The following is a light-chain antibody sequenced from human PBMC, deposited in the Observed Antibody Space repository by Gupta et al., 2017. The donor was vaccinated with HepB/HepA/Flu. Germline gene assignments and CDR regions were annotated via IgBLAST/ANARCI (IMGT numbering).Light chain of an antibody. CDR3: GTWDSRLSVVV. CDR2: ESN. V-gene: IGLV1-51*02. Sequence: QSVLTQPPSVSAAPGQKVAISCSGSSSDIGNNYVSWYQQLPGTAPKLLIYESNKRPSGIPDRFSGSKSGTSATLGISGLPTGDEADYYCGTWDSRLSVVVFGGWTTLTVL. J-gene: IGLJ2*01. CDR1: SSDIGNNY.